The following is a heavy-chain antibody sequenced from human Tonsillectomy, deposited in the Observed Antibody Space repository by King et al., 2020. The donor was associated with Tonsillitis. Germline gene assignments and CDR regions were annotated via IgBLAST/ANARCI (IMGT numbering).Heavy chain of an antibody. CDR3: ARDRIVAVIGGGFDI. V-gene: IGHV3-33*08. Sequence: VQLVESGGGVVQPGRSLRLSCVASGFTFNSYGIHWVRQAPGKGLEWVAVIWHDGSNKYYADSVKGRFSISRDNSKNTLYLQMDSLRAEDTAVYYCARDRIVAVIGGGFDIWGQGTMVTVSS. D-gene: IGHD3-22*01. CDR2: IWHDGSNK. J-gene: IGHJ3*02. CDR1: GFTFNSYG.